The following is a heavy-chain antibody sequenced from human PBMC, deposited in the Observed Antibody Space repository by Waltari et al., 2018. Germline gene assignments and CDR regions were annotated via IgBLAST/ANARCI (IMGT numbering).Heavy chain of an antibody. J-gene: IGHJ3*02. Sequence: QVQLQQWGAGLLKPSETLSLTCAVYGGSFSGYYWSWTRQPPGKGLEWIGEINHSGSTNYNPSLKSRVTISVDTSKNQFSLKLSSVTAADTAVYYCARRYFNDAFDIWGQGTMVTVSS. V-gene: IGHV4-34*01. CDR2: INHSGST. CDR1: GGSFSGYY. D-gene: IGHD1-1*01. CDR3: ARRYFNDAFDI.